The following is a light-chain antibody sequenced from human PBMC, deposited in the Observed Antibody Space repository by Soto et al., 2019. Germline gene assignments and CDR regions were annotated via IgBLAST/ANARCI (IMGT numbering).Light chain of an antibody. CDR2: DVS. CDR3: SSYTSSSPWV. CDR1: SSDVGGYNY. J-gene: IGLJ2*01. Sequence: QSALTQPASVSGSPGQSITISCTGTSSDVGGYNYVSWYQQHPGKAPKLMIYDVSHRPSVVSNRYSGSKSGNTASLTISGPQAEDEADYYCSSYTSSSPWVFGGGTKLTVL. V-gene: IGLV2-14*01.